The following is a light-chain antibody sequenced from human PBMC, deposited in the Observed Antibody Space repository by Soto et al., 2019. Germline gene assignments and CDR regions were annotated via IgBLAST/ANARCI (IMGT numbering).Light chain of an antibody. V-gene: IGKV3-15*01. CDR2: GAS. Sequence: IVMTQSPCTLSLSPGARATLPCRASQSVSSSYLAWYQQKNGQAPRIXIYGASTRATGIPARFSGSGYGTEFNLTISSLQSEDFAVYYCQQYNNWPITFGQGTRLEIK. J-gene: IGKJ5*01. CDR1: QSVSSSY. CDR3: QQYNNWPIT.